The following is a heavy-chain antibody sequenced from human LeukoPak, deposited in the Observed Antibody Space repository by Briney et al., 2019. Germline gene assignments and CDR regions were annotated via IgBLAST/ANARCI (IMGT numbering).Heavy chain of an antibody. V-gene: IGHV4-59*08. CDR2: IYYTGST. D-gene: IGHD6-25*01. CDR3: ARYLAAGYFDL. J-gene: IGHJ2*01. CDR1: GXSIVSYY. Sequence: PSETLSLTCTVSGXSIVSYYWSWIRQPPGKGLEWIGYIYYTGSTNYNPSLKSRVTISVDTSKNQLSLKLSSVTAADTAVYYCARYLAAGYFDLWGRGTLVTVSS.